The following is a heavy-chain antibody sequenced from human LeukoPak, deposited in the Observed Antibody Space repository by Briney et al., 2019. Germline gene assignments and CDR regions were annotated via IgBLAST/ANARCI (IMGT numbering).Heavy chain of an antibody. CDR3: ARTYSSGWYYYYYYMDV. D-gene: IGHD6-19*01. CDR1: GYTFTSYG. J-gene: IGHJ6*03. V-gene: IGHV1-18*01. CDR2: ISAYNGNT. Sequence: GASVKVSCKASGYTFTSYGISWVRQAPGQGLEWMRWISAYNGNTNYAQKLQGRVTMTTDTSTSTAYMELRSLRSDDTAVYYCARTYSSGWYYYYYYMDVWGKGTTVTVSS.